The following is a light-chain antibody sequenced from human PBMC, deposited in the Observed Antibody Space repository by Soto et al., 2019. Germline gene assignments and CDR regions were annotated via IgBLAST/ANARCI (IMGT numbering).Light chain of an antibody. CDR1: QSVSSN. CDR3: KKYNNWPKT. Sequence: EIVMPQSPATLSVSPGARATLSCRASQSVSSNLAWYQQKPGQAPRLLIYGASTRATGIPARFSGSGSGTEFTLTISSLQSEDFAVYYCKKYNNWPKTVGQGSKVDIK. V-gene: IGKV3-15*01. CDR2: GAS. J-gene: IGKJ1*01.